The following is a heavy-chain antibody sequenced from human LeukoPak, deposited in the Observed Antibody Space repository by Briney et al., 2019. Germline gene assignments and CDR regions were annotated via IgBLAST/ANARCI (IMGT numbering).Heavy chain of an antibody. CDR3: ARVTGTDFDY. V-gene: IGHV1-69*04. D-gene: IGHD1-20*01. Sequence: SVKVSCKASGGIFSSYAISWVRQAPGQVLDWMGRIIPILGIANYAQKFQGRVTITADKSTSTAYMELSSLRSEDTAVYYCARVTGTDFDYWGQGTLVTVSS. CDR1: GGIFSSYA. CDR2: IIPILGIA. J-gene: IGHJ4*02.